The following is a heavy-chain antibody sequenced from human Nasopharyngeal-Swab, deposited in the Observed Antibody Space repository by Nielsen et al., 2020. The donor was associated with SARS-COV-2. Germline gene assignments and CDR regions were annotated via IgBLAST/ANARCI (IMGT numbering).Heavy chain of an antibody. Sequence: WIRQPPGKGLEWIGSIYYSGSTYYNPSLKSRVTISVDTSKNQSSLKLSSVTAADTAVYYCARRDYYDSSDLGAFNIWGQGTMVTVSS. D-gene: IGHD3-22*01. CDR3: ARRDYYDSSDLGAFNI. V-gene: IGHV4-39*01. CDR2: IYYSGST. J-gene: IGHJ3*02.